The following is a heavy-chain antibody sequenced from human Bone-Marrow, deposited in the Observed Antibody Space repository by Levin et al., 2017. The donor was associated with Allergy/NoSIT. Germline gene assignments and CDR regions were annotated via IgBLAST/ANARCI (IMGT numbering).Heavy chain of an antibody. J-gene: IGHJ6*03. D-gene: IGHD2-21*01. V-gene: IGHV3-15*01. CDR2: IKSKGDGGAR. CDR3: TTIRLVVVLPGTDHYMDV. Sequence: GESLKISCVASGFTFDDAWMSWVRQAPGKGLEWVGRIKSKGDGGARDLAAPVRGRFTVSRDDSRNTLYLQMSNLKIEDTGIYYCTTIRLVVVLPGTDHYMDVWGKGTTVIVSS. CDR1: GFTFDDAW.